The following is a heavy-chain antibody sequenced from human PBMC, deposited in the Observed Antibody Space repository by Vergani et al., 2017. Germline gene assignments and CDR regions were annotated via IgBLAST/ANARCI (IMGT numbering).Heavy chain of an antibody. J-gene: IGHJ4*02. D-gene: IGHD3-22*01. V-gene: IGHV4-39*01. CDR1: GGPISSSSYY. Sequence: QLQLQESGPGLVKPSETLSLTCTVSGGPISSSSYYWGWIRQPPGKGLEWIGSIYFSGSTYYNPSLKSRVTISVDTSKNQFSLKLSSVTAADTAVYYCARHGWEYDDSSGYGYFDYWGQGILVTVSS. CDR3: ARHGWEYDDSSGYGYFDY. CDR2: IYFSGST.